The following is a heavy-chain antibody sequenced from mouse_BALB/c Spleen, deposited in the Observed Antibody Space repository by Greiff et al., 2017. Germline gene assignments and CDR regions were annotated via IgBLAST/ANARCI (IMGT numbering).Heavy chain of an antibody. D-gene: IGHD2-4*01. V-gene: IGHV5-9-3*01. CDR3: ARRYDYEGFAY. CDR1: GFTFSSYA. J-gene: IGHJ3*01. Sequence: EVKVVESGGGLVKPGGSLKLSCAASGFTFSSYAMSWVRQTPEKRLEWVATISSGGSYTYYPDSVKGRFTISRDNAKNTLYLQMSSLRSEDTAMYYCARRYDYEGFAYWGQGTLVTVSA. CDR2: ISSGGSYT.